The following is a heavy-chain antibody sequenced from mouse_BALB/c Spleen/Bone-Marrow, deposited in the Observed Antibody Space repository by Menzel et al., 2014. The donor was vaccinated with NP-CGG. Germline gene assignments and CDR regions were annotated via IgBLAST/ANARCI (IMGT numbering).Heavy chain of an antibody. CDR3: APMYDGYYMFAY. CDR1: GYTFTDYA. CDR2: ISTYYGDT. V-gene: IGHV1S137*01. J-gene: IGHJ3*01. Sequence: QVQLQQSGAELVRPRVSVKISCKGSGYTFTDYAMHWVKQSHAKSLEWIGVISTYYGDTNYDQKFKGKATMTVDKSSSTAYMELARLTSEDSAIYYCAPMYDGYYMFAYRGQGTLVTVSA. D-gene: IGHD2-3*01.